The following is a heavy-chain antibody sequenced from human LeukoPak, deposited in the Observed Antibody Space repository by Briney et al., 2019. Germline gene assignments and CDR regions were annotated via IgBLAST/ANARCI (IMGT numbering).Heavy chain of an antibody. D-gene: IGHD2-2*01. V-gene: IGHV1-69*13. CDR3: ARGALLLPAAVGAFDI. CDR1: GGTFSSYA. J-gene: IGHJ3*02. CDR2: IIPIFGTA. Sequence: SVKVSCKASGGTFSSYAISWVRQAPGQGLEWMGGIIPIFGTANYAQKFQGRVTITADESTSTAYMELSSLRSEDTAVYYCARGALLLPAAVGAFDIWGQGTMVTVS.